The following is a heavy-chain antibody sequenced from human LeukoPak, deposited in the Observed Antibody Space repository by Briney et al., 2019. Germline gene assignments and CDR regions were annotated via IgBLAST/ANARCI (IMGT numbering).Heavy chain of an antibody. CDR3: ARVRYFDWLLDAFDI. CDR1: GYTFTGYY. Sequence: ASVKVSCRASGYTFTGYYMHWVRQAPGQGLEWMGWINPNSGGTNYAQKFQGRVTMTRDTSISTAYMELSRLRSDDTAVYYCARVRYFDWLLDAFDIWGQGTMVTVSS. J-gene: IGHJ3*02. D-gene: IGHD3-9*01. CDR2: INPNSGGT. V-gene: IGHV1-2*02.